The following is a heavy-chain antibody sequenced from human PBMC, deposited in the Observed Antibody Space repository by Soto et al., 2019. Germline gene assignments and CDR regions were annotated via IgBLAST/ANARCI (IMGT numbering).Heavy chain of an antibody. Sequence: SETLSLTCTVSGGSITSNSYYWGWIRQPPGKGLEWIGTIYYSGSTYYSPSLRSRLTMSVDTSKNQFSLQLYSVTAADTAVYYCVRLASCIAGTCLDVDLWGQGTLVTVSS. V-gene: IGHV4-39*01. CDR3: VRLASCIAGTCLDVDL. CDR1: GGSITSNSYY. J-gene: IGHJ5*02. D-gene: IGHD1-7*01. CDR2: IYYSGST.